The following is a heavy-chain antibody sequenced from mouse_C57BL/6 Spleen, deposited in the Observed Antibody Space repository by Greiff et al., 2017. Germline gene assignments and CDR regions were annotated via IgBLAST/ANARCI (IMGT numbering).Heavy chain of an antibody. CDR2: IDPENGDT. D-gene: IGHD1-1*02. CDR1: GFNIKDDY. CDR3: TIRGGNYNFDV. V-gene: IGHV14-4*01. Sequence: EVQGVESGAELVRPGASVKLSCTASGFNIKDDYMHWVKQRPEQGLEWIGWIDPENGDTEYASKFQGKATITADTSSNTAYLQLSSLTSEDTAVYYCTIRGGNYNFDVWGTGTTVTVSS. J-gene: IGHJ1*03.